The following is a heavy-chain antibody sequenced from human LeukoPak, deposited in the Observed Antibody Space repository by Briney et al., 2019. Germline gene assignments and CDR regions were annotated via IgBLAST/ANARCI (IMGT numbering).Heavy chain of an antibody. D-gene: IGHD1-26*01. Sequence: PSETLSLTCAVSGGSISSSNWWSWVRQPPGKGLEWIGEIYHSGNTNYNPSLKSRVTISLDKSKNQFSLKLRSVTAADTAVYYCAREEMPGKFDYWGQGTLVTVSS. V-gene: IGHV4-4*02. CDR3: AREEMPGKFDY. J-gene: IGHJ4*02. CDR2: IYHSGNT. CDR1: GGSISSSNW.